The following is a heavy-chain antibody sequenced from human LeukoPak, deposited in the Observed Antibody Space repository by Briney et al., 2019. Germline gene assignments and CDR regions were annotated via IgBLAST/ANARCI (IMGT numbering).Heavy chain of an antibody. Sequence: ASVKVSCKASGYTFTGYYMHWVRQAPGQGPEWMGWIHPNSGATNYAQKFQGRVTMTRDTSISTAYMELTSLRSDDTAVYYCARDRGAPAAPDYWGRGTLVTVSS. CDR1: GYTFTGYY. D-gene: IGHD2-2*01. CDR3: ARDRGAPAAPDY. CDR2: IHPNSGAT. J-gene: IGHJ4*02. V-gene: IGHV1-2*02.